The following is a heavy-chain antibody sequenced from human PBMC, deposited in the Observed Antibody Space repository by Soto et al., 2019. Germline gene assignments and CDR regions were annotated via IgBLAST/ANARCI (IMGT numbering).Heavy chain of an antibody. CDR3: ARSERYSGYDRGNWFDP. J-gene: IGHJ5*02. Sequence: ETLSLTCAVYGGSFSGYYWSWIRQPPGKGLEWIGEINHSGSTNYNPSLKSRVTISVDTSKNQFSLKLSSVTAADTAVYYCARSERYSGYDRGNWFDPWGQGTLVTVSS. CDR2: INHSGST. D-gene: IGHD5-12*01. CDR1: GGSFSGYY. V-gene: IGHV4-34*01.